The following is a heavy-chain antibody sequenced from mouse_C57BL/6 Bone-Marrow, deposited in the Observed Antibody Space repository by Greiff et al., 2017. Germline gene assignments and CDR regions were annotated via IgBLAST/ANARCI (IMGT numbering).Heavy chain of an antibody. CDR2: IWSGGST. CDR3: ARNSYYYGGYAMDY. D-gene: IGHD1-1*01. CDR1: GFSLNSYG. Sequence: VKLQESGPGLVQPSQSLSITCTVSGFSLNSYGVHWVRQSPGKGLEWLGVIWSGGSTDYNAAFISRLSISKDNSKSQVFFKMNSLQADDTAIYYCARNSYYYGGYAMDYWGQGTSVTVSS. V-gene: IGHV2-2*01. J-gene: IGHJ4*01.